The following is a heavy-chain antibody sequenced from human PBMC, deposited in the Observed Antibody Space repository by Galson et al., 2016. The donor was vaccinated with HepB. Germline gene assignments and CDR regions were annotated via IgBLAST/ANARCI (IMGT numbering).Heavy chain of an antibody. V-gene: IGHV3-21*01. Sequence: SLRLSCAASGITLRGYAMNWVRQAPGKGLDWVSCISRGGTYTYYADSVKGRFTVSRDNAKNSLYLQMNNLRAEDTALYYCASERLDSSGYSYPDAFEIWGLGTMVPVSS. CDR2: ISRGGTYT. CDR3: ASERLDSSGYSYPDAFEI. CDR1: GITLRGYA. J-gene: IGHJ3*02. D-gene: IGHD3-22*01.